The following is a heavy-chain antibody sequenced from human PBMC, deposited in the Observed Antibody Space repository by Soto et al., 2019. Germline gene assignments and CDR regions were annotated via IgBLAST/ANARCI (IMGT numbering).Heavy chain of an antibody. CDR3: TRSQLLLQNYYHYYLIAF. CDR1: GGCISSYY. V-gene: IGHV4-59*12. Sequence: SETLSLTCTVSGGCISSYYWSWIRQPPGKGLEWIGYIYYSGSTNYNPSLKSRVSISVDKSKNQFCLKLSSVTTADTAGEYCTRSQLLLQNYYHYYLIAFPAQRTTVPVSS. D-gene: IGHD2-15*01. J-gene: IGHJ6*02. CDR2: IYYSGST.